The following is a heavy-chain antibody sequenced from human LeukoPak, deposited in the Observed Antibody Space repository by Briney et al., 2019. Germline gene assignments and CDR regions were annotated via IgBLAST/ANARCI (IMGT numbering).Heavy chain of an antibody. Sequence: PGGSLRLSCAASGFTFSSYWMSWVRQAPGKGLEWVANIKQDGSEKYYVDSVKGRFTTSRDNAKNSLYLQMKSLRAADTAVYYCARVAGSGAFLLHYSLDLWGQGTPVTISS. V-gene: IGHV3-7*04. CDR1: GFTFSSYW. CDR3: ARVAGSGAFLLHYSLDL. D-gene: IGHD2-15*01. CDR2: IKQDGSEK. J-gene: IGHJ4*03.